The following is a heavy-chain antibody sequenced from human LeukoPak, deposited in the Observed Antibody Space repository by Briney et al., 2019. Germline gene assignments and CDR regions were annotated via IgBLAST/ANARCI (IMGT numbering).Heavy chain of an antibody. CDR1: EYPFTGYY. CDR2: INPDSGVT. D-gene: IGHD2-21*02. J-gene: IGHJ5*02. V-gene: IGHV1-2*02. CDR3: ALVTSGNWWFDP. Sequence: ASLKVSCKASEYPFTGYYLHWVRQAPGQGLEWMGWINPDSGVTNYAQNLQARVTMTRDTSISTVFLDLSSLRSDDTAVYYCALVTSGNWWFDPWGQGTLVTVSS.